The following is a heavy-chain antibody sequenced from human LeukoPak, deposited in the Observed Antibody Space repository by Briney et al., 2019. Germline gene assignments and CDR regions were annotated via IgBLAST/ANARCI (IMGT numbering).Heavy chain of an antibody. CDR3: ARDLIQRNSNYFDY. V-gene: IGHV3-23*01. Sequence: GGSLRLSCAASGFTFNNYAISWVRQAPGKGLEWVSRISGSGGSTYYADSVKGRFTISRDNSKNTLYLQMNSLRAEDTAVYYCARDLIQRNSNYFDYWGQGTLVTVSS. J-gene: IGHJ4*02. D-gene: IGHD1-1*01. CDR2: ISGSGGST. CDR1: GFTFNNYA.